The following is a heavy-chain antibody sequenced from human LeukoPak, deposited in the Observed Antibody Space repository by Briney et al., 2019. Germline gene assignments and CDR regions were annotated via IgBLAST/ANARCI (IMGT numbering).Heavy chain of an antibody. CDR1: GFTFSSYS. CDR2: ISSSSTI. CDR3: ARGSSWYDIDY. V-gene: IGHV3-48*01. D-gene: IGHD6-13*01. J-gene: IGHJ4*02. Sequence: PGGSLRLSCAASGFTFSSYSMNWVRQAPGKGLEWVSYISSSSTIYYADSVKGRFTISRDNAKNSLYLQMNSLGAEDTAVYYCARGSSWYDIDYWGQGTLVTVSS.